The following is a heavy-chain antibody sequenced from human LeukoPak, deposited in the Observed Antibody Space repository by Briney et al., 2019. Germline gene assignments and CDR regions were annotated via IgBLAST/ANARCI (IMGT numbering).Heavy chain of an antibody. D-gene: IGHD3-10*01. Sequence: GGPVRHACAASGSTFSSYAMSWARQAPGKGLEWVSAISGSGGSTYYADSVKGRFTISRDNSKNTLYLQMNSLRAEDTAVYYCAKDLLVQWFGYDYWGQGTLVTVSS. J-gene: IGHJ4*02. CDR1: GSTFSSYA. CDR2: ISGSGGST. CDR3: AKDLLVQWFGYDY. V-gene: IGHV3-23*01.